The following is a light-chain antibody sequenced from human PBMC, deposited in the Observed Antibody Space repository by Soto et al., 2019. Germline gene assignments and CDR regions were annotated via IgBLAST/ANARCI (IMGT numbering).Light chain of an antibody. CDR2: GAS. CDR3: QQYNDWPPFT. V-gene: IGKV3-15*01. CDR1: QTVSSN. Sequence: EIVMTQSPATLSVSPGERATLSCRASQTVSSNLAWYQQKPGQAPRLLISGASTRAPGIPARFSGSGSGTEFTLTISSLQSEDFAVYYCQQYNDWPPFTIGPGTRVEIK. J-gene: IGKJ3*01.